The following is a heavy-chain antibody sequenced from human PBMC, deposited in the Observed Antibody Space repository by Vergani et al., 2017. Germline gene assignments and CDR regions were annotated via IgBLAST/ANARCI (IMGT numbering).Heavy chain of an antibody. V-gene: IGHV7-4-1*02. CDR2: INTNTGNP. D-gene: IGHD5-12*01. CDR3: ARDGTQGYRGDDSHGGFDL. CDR1: GYTFTSYA. Sequence: QVQLVQSGSELKKPGASVKVSCKASGYTFTSYAMNWVRQAPGQGLEWMGWINTNTGNPTYAQGFTRRIVFYLDTSVSTAYLQSSSLKAEDTAVYYCARDGTQGYRGDDSHGGFDLWGQGTLVTVSS. J-gene: IGHJ5*02.